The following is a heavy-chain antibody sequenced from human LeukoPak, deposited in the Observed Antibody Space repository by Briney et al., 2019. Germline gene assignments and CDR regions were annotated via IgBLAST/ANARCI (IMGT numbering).Heavy chain of an antibody. CDR2: IYSGGST. CDR1: GFTVSSDY. J-gene: IGHJ4*02. D-gene: IGHD2-21*02. V-gene: IGHV3-53*01. CDR3: AREHGKSGGDCYFDY. Sequence: GGSLRLSCAASGFTVSSDYMSWVRQAPGKGLEWVSVIYSGGSTYYADSVKGRFTISRDNSKNTLHPQMNSLRAEDTAVYYCAREHGKSGGDCYFDYWGQGTLVTVSS.